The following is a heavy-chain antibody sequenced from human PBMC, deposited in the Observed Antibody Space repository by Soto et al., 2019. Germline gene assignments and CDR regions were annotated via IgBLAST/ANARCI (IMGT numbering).Heavy chain of an antibody. D-gene: IGHD2-15*01. CDR1: GLSLSSAG. V-gene: IGHV3-21*01. J-gene: IGHJ3*02. Sequence: EVQLVESGGGLVKPGGSLRLSCQAPGLSLSSAGMNGVRQAPGRGLEWVSSISGSSSYIYYADSVKGRFTISRDNAKNSVYLQMNSLRAEDTAVYYCARGLGYCNVGSCSGAFDMWGQGTMVTVSS. CDR2: ISGSSSYI. CDR3: ARGLGYCNVGSCSGAFDM.